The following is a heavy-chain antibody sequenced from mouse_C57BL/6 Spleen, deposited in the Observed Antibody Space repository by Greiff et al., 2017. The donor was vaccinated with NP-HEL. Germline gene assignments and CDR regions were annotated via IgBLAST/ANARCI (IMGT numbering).Heavy chain of an antibody. Sequence: DVQLQESGPGLVKPSQSLSLTCSVTGYSITSGYYWNWIRQFPGNKLEWMGYISYDGSNNYNPSLKNRTPITRDTSKNQFFLKLNSVTTEDTATYYCAREGNYYGSSYERVDYWGQGTSVTVSS. CDR1: GYSITSGYY. V-gene: IGHV3-6*01. CDR2: ISYDGSN. CDR3: AREGNYYGSSYERVDY. J-gene: IGHJ4*01. D-gene: IGHD1-1*01.